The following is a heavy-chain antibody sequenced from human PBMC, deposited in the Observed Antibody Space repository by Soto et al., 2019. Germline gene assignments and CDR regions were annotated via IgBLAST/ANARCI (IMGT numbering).Heavy chain of an antibody. V-gene: IGHV4-39*01. D-gene: IGHD3-9*01. J-gene: IGHJ4*02. Sequence: QLQLQESGPGLVKPSETLSLTCSVSGDSINSDNYYWGWIRQPPGKGLEWIGSIYYRGNTYYNPSIKTRVTISLGKSKSQFSLKLNSVTAADSAVYFCARLEGLATISYYFDYWGQGTLVTVSS. CDR3: ARLEGLATISYYFDY. CDR2: IYYRGNT. CDR1: GDSINSDNYY.